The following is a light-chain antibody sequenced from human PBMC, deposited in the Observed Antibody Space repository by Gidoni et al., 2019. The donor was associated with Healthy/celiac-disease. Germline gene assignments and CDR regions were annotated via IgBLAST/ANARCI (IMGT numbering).Light chain of an antibody. V-gene: IGLV3-21*02. CDR3: QVWDSSSDHRV. CDR1: NIGGKS. CDR2: DDS. Sequence: SHVLTQPPSVSVAPGQTARITCGGNNIGGKSVHWNQQKPGQAPVLVVYDDSDRPSGIPERFSGSNSGNTATLTISRVEAGDEADYYCQVWDSSSDHRVFGGGTKLTVL. J-gene: IGLJ2*01.